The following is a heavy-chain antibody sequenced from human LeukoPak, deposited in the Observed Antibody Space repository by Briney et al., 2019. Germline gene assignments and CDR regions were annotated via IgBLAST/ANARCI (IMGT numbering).Heavy chain of an antibody. D-gene: IGHD3-3*01. CDR1: GFTVSNNY. Sequence: GGSLRLSCAASGFTVSNNYMSWVRQAPGKGLEWVSLIYSGGTTYHADSVEGRFIISRDNSRNTLYLQMNSLRVEDTAVYYCARTRVNYDLSPFAYWGQGALVTVSS. CDR3: ARTRVNYDLSPFAY. V-gene: IGHV3-66*01. J-gene: IGHJ4*02. CDR2: IYSGGTT.